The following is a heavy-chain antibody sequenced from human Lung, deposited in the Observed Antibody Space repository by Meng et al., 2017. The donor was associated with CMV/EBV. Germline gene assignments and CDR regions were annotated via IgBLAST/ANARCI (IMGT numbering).Heavy chain of an antibody. CDR2: INPNSGGT. J-gene: IGHJ4*02. CDR1: GYTFTGYY. D-gene: IGHD5-12*01. CDR3: AREFTVATYL. Sequence: ASXXVSCRASGYTFTGYYMHWVRQAPGQGLEWMGWINPNSGGTNYAQKFQGRVTMTRDTSISTDYMELSRVRSDDTAVYYCAREFTVATYLWVQGTVVTVSS. V-gene: IGHV1-2*02.